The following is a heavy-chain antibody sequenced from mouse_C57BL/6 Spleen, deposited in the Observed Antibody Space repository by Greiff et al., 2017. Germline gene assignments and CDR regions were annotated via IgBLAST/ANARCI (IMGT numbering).Heavy chain of an antibody. Sequence: QVQLQQPGAELVMPGASVKLSCKASGYTFTSYWMHWVKQRPGPGLEWIGEIDPSDSYTNYNQKFKGKSTLTVDKSSSTAYMQLSSLTSEDSAVYYCARRSFYAMDYWGQGTSVTVSS. CDR1: GYTFTSYW. CDR3: ARRSFYAMDY. V-gene: IGHV1-69*01. J-gene: IGHJ4*01. CDR2: IDPSDSYT.